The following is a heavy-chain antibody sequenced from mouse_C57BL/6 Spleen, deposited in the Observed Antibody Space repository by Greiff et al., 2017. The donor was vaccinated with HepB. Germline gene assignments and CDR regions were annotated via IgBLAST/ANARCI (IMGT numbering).Heavy chain of an antibody. CDR1: GYTFISYG. J-gene: IGHJ2*01. Sequence: QVQLQQSGAELARPGASVKLSCKASGYTFISYGISWVKQRTGQGLVWIGAIFPRSGNTYYNEKFKGKATLTADKSSSTAYMELRSLTSEDSAVYFCARSTNCDYFDYWGQGTTLTVSS. CDR2: IFPRSGNT. CDR3: ARSTNCDYFDY. V-gene: IGHV1-81*01. D-gene: IGHD4-1*01.